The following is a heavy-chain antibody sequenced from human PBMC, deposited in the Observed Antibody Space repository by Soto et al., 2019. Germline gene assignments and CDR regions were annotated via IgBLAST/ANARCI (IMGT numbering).Heavy chain of an antibody. CDR2: INPSGGST. J-gene: IGHJ4*02. CDR3: ARSRRYSGSYFDY. CDR1: GYTFTIYY. D-gene: IGHD1-26*01. V-gene: IGHV1-46*01. Sequence: ASVKVSCKASGYTFTIYYMHCVLQSPGQGLEWMGIINPSGGSTSYAQKFQGRVTMTRDTSTSTVYMELSSLRSEDTAVYYCARSRRYSGSYFDYWGQGTLVTVSS.